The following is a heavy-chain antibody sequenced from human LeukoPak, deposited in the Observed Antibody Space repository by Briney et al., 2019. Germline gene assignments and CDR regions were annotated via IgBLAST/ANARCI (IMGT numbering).Heavy chain of an antibody. CDR3: AKHLRYSYGYSWFDP. CDR2: ISGSGGST. CDR1: GFTFSSYW. D-gene: IGHD5-18*01. V-gene: IGHV3-23*01. J-gene: IGHJ5*02. Sequence: GGSLRLSCAASGFTFSSYWMHWVRQAPGKGLEWVSAISGSGGSTYYADSVKGRFTISRDNSKNTLYLQMNSLRAEDTAVYYCAKHLRYSYGYSWFDPWGQGTLVTVSS.